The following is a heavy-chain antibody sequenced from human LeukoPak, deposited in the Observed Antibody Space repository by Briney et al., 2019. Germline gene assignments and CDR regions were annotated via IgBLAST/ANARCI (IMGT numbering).Heavy chain of an antibody. CDR2: IYYNGST. CDR3: ARDFHSRYGGRYLDY. D-gene: IGHD1-26*01. CDR1: GGSISSYY. J-gene: IGHJ4*02. Sequence: LETLSLTCTVSGGSISSYYWSWIRQPPGKGLEWIGYIYYNGSTNYSPSLKSRVTISADTSKNQFSLKLSSVTAADTAVYYCARDFHSRYGGRYLDYWGQGTLVTVSS. V-gene: IGHV4-59*08.